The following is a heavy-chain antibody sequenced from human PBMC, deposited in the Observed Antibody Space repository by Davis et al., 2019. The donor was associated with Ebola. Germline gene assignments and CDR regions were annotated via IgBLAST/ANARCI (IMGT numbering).Heavy chain of an antibody. CDR1: GYSFTSYC. J-gene: IGHJ6*02. CDR2: IDPSDSYT. V-gene: IGHV5-10-1*01. Sequence: GSLTLSCNGSGYSFTSYCISWVRQMPGKGLEWMGRIDPSDSYTNYSPSFQGHVTISADKSISTAYLQWSSLKASDTAMYYCARQDYYYYGMDVWGQGTTVTVSS. CDR3: ARQDYYYYGMDV.